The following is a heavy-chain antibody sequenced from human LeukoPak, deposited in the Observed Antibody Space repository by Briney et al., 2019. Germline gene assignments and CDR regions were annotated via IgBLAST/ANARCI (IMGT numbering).Heavy chain of an antibody. CDR2: IIPIFGTA. D-gene: IGHD2-15*01. J-gene: IGHJ4*02. CDR1: GGTFSSYA. Sequence: WASVKVSCKASGGTFSSYAISWVRQVPGQGLEWMGGIIPIFGTANYAQKFQGRVTITTDESTSTAYMELSSLRSEDTAVYYCARGSGLHFDYWGQGTLVTVSS. V-gene: IGHV1-69*05. CDR3: ARGSGLHFDY.